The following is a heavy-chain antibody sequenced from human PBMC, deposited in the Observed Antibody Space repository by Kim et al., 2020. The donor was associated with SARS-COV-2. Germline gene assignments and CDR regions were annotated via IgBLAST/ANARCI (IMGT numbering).Heavy chain of an antibody. J-gene: IGHJ4*02. CDR1: GGSISSSSYY. Sequence: SETLSLTCTVSGGSISSSSYYWGWIRQPQGKGLEWIGSIYYSGSTYYNPSLKSRVTISVDTSKNQFSMKLSSVTAADTAVYYCARQRASGITMVRGVINPFDYWGQGTLVTVSS. CDR2: IYYSGST. V-gene: IGHV4-39*01. CDR3: ARQRASGITMVRGVINPFDY. D-gene: IGHD3-10*01.